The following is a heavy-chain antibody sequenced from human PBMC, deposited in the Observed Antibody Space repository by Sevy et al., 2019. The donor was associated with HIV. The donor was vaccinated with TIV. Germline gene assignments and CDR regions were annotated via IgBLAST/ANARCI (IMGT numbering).Heavy chain of an antibody. J-gene: IGHJ4*02. CDR3: ARRGISGGYYFDY. CDR2: IYYSGST. D-gene: IGHD1-26*01. CDR1: GGSISSSSYY. Sequence: SETLSLTCTVSGGSISSSSYYWGWIRQPPGKGLEWIGSIYYSGSTYYNQSLKSRVTISVDTSKNQFSLKLSSVTAADTAVYYCARRGISGGYYFDYWGQGTLVTVYS. V-gene: IGHV4-39*01.